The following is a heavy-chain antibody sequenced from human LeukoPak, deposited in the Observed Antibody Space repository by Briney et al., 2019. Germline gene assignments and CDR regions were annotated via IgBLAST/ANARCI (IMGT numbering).Heavy chain of an antibody. CDR1: GFSFSGSW. J-gene: IGHJ4*02. CDR3: ARRSGSTFPYYFDY. Sequence: GGSLRLSCAAPGFSFSGSWMHWVRQAPGKGLVWVSLISSDGSTTTYADSVKGRFTISRDNAKNTVYLQMNSLRAEDTAVYYCARRSGSTFPYYFDYWGQGTLVTVSS. D-gene: IGHD2/OR15-2a*01. CDR2: ISSDGSTT. V-gene: IGHV3-74*03.